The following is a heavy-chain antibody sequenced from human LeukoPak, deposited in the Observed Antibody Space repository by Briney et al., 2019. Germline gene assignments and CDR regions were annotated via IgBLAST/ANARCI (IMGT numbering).Heavy chain of an antibody. V-gene: IGHV3-21*01. J-gene: IGHJ6*02. CDR2: ISSSSSYI. CDR1: GFTFSSYS. Sequence: PGGSLRLSCAASGFTFSSYSMDWVRQAPGKGLEWVSSISSSSSYIYYADSVKGRFTISRDNAKNSLYLQMNSLRAEDTAVYYCARDWEDYYGSGSSYGMDVWGQGTTVTVSS. D-gene: IGHD3-10*01. CDR3: ARDWEDYYGSGSSYGMDV.